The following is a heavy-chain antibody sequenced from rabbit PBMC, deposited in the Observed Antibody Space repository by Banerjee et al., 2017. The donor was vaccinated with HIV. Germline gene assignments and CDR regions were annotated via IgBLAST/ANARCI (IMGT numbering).Heavy chain of an antibody. CDR1: GFDLSSYN. D-gene: IGHD1-1*01. J-gene: IGHJ3*01. CDR2: VYAGSGSA. V-gene: IGHV1S45*01. CDR3: ARHDGHHTWSADL. Sequence: QQQLEESGGGLVKPGGTLTLTCKASGFDLSSYNMGWVRQAPGKGLEWIGTVYAGSGSAYYASWVKSRFTISKASSTTVTLQMTSLTAADTATYFCARHDGHHTWSADLWGQGTLVTVS.